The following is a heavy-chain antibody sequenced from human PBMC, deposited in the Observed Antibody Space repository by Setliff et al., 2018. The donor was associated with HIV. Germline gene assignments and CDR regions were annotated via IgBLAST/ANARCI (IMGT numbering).Heavy chain of an antibody. CDR1: GFTFSSYS. CDR3: AREGIAAAGSYSYGFGQIDY. CDR2: ISSSSTI. J-gene: IGHJ4*02. V-gene: IGHV3-48*01. Sequence: GGSLRLSCAASGFTFSSYSMNWVRQAPGKGLEWVSYISSSSTIYYADSVKGRFTISRDNAKNSLYLQMNSLRAEDTAVYYCAREGIAAAGSYSYGFGQIDYWGQGTLVTVSS. D-gene: IGHD6-13*01.